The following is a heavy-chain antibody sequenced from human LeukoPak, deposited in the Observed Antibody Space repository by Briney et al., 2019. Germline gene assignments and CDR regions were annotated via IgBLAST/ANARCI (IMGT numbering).Heavy chain of an antibody. V-gene: IGHV1-18*01. Sequence: GASVKASCKASGYTFTSYGIRWVRQAPGQGLAWMGWISAYNGNTNYAQKLQGRVTMTTDTSTSTAYMELRSLRSDDTAVYYCARCRPGQWLTPSRMDVWGQGTTVTVS. CDR3: ARCRPGQWLTPSRMDV. J-gene: IGHJ6*02. CDR1: GYTFTSYG. CDR2: ISAYNGNT. D-gene: IGHD6-19*01.